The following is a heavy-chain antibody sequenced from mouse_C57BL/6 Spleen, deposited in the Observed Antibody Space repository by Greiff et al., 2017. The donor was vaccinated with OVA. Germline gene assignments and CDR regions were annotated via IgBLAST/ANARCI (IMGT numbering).Heavy chain of an antibody. CDR1: GFTIKDYY. J-gene: IGHJ1*03. CDR3: TPIYYGSSYWYFDV. Sequence: EVQLQQSGAELVRPGASVKLSCTASGFTIKDYYMHWVKQRPEQGLEWIGRIDPEAGDTEYDPKFQGKATLTADTSSNTAYLQLSSLTSEDTAVYYCTPIYYGSSYWYFDVWGTGTTVTVSS. V-gene: IGHV14-1*01. CDR2: IDPEAGDT. D-gene: IGHD1-1*01.